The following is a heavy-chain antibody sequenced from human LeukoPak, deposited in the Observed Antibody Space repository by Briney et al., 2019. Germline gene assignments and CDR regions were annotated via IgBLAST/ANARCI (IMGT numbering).Heavy chain of an antibody. V-gene: IGHV1-2*02. D-gene: IGHD3-3*01. CDR3: ARDASGGDFWSGYYYYYYYMDV. J-gene: IGHJ6*03. CDR1: GYTFTSYY. Sequence: ASVKVSCKASGYTFTSYYMHWVRQAPGQGLEWMGWINPNSGGTNYAQKFQGRVTMTRDTSISTAYMELSRLRSDDTAVYYCARDASGGDFWSGYYYYYYYMDVWGKGTTVTVSS. CDR2: INPNSGGT.